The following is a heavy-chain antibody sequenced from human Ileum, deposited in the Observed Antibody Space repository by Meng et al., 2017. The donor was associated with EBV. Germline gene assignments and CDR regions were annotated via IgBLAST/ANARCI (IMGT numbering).Heavy chain of an antibody. D-gene: IGHD2-21*02. Sequence: QLHLREWDPELVKPSETLSLTCSVSGGSITSYSYYWGWIRQPPGKGLEWIATIYHTGSTYYNPSLKSRVTISVDTSKNEFSLKVTSVTAADTALYYCARRDTAWFDPWGRGTLVTVSS. J-gene: IGHJ5*02. CDR2: IYHTGST. V-gene: IGHV4-39*01. CDR1: GGSITSYSYY. CDR3: ARRDTAWFDP.